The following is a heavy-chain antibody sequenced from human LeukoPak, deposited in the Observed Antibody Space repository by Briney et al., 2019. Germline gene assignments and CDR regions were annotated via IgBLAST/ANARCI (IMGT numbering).Heavy chain of an antibody. CDR3: AREYYGSGSLRRYYYYYMDV. V-gene: IGHV1-2*02. J-gene: IGHJ6*03. CDR1: GYTFTGYY. CDR2: INPNSGGT. D-gene: IGHD3-10*01. Sequence: ASVKVSCKASGYTFTGYYMHWVRQAPGQGLEWMGWINPNSGGTNYAQKFQGRVTMTRDTSISTAYMELSRLRSDDTAVYYCAREYYGSGSLRRYYYYYMDVWGKGTTVTISS.